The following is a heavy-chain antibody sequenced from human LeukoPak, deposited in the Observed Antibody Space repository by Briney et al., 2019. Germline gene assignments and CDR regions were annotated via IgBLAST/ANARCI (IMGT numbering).Heavy chain of an antibody. V-gene: IGHV3-53*01. CDR3: ATRYDSSGYLGDY. CDR1: GFTVSSNY. Sequence: GGSLRLSCAASGFTVSSNYMSWVRQAPGKGLEWVSVIYSGGSTYYADSVKGRFTISGDNSKNTLYLQMNSLRAEDTAVYYCATRYDSSGYLGDYWGQGTLVTVSS. D-gene: IGHD3-22*01. CDR2: IYSGGST. J-gene: IGHJ4*02.